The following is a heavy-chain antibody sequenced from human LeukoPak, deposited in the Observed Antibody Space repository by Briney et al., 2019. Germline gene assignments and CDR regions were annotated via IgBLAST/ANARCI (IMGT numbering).Heavy chain of an antibody. J-gene: IGHJ3*02. V-gene: IGHV3-7*01. Sequence: PGGSLRLSCVGSGFSFRSHWVNWVRQSPGKGLEWVANIKPDGSDKYYVDSARGRFTVSRDNAKNSAFLQMNSLRAEDTAIYSCATISAQTFDIWGQGTLVSVSS. CDR1: GFSFRSHW. CDR3: ATISAQTFDI. D-gene: IGHD5-24*01. CDR2: IKPDGSDK.